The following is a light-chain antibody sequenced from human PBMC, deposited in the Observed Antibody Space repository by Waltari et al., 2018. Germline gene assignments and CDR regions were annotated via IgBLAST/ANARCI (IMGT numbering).Light chain of an antibody. V-gene: IGKV3-20*01. CDR1: QSVSNNF. Sequence: DIVLTQSPGTLSLSPGERAPLSCRASQSVSNNFLNWYQQKPGQAPRLLIYGASSRATGIPDRFSGSGSGTDFTLTISRLEPEDFAVYYCQQYDSIVLTFGGGTKVEI. J-gene: IGKJ4*01. CDR3: QQYDSIVLT. CDR2: GAS.